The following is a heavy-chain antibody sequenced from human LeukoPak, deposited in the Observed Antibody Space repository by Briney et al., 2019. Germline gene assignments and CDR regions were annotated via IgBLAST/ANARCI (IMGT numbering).Heavy chain of an antibody. D-gene: IGHD3-22*01. Sequence: SETLSLTCTVSGGSISSGGYYCSWIRQPPGEGLEWIGYIHHSGSTYYNPSLRSRLTISVDRSNNQFSLKLSSVTAADTAVYYCARWNYDSSGHRPFDIWGQGTMVTVSS. CDR1: GGSISSGGYY. V-gene: IGHV4-30-2*02. CDR2: IHHSGST. CDR3: ARWNYDSSGHRPFDI. J-gene: IGHJ3*02.